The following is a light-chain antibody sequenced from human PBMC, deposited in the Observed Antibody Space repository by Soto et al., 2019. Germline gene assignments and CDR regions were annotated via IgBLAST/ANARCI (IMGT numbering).Light chain of an antibody. V-gene: IGLV2-14*01. Sequence: QSVLTQPASVSGSPGQSITISCTGTSSDVGGYDFVSWYRQYPGQAPKILIYEVTHRPSGVPDRFSGSKSGNTASLTISGLQADDEAAYYCSSYTITSSPGFGPGTKLTVL. CDR3: SSYTITSSPG. CDR2: EVT. J-gene: IGLJ1*01. CDR1: SSDVGGYDF.